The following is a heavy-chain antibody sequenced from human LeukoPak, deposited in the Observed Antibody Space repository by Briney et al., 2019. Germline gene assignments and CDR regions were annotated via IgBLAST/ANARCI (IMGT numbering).Heavy chain of an antibody. CDR2: IIPIFGTA. Sequence: SVKVSCKASGGIFSSYAISWVRQAPGQGLEWMGGIIPIFGTANYAQKFQGRVTITADESTSTAYMELSSLRSEDTAVYYCARIMIRSTAMDTQGIDYWGQGTLVTVSS. CDR3: ARIMIRSTAMDTQGIDY. V-gene: IGHV1-69*13. J-gene: IGHJ4*02. CDR1: GGIFSSYA. D-gene: IGHD5-18*01.